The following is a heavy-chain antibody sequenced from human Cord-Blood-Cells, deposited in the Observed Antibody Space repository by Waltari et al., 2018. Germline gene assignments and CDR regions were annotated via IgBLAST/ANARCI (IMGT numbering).Heavy chain of an antibody. CDR1: GFAFSSSG. CDR2: IWYDGSNK. CDR3: ARDRSILEWLFDY. D-gene: IGHD3-3*01. J-gene: IGHJ4*02. V-gene: IGHV3-33*01. Sequence: QVQLVESGGGVVQPGRSLRLSCAASGFAFSSSGMHWVSQAPGKGLEWVAVIWYDGSNKYYADSVKGRFTISRDNSKNTLYLQMNSLRAEDTAVYYCARDRSILEWLFDYWGQGTLVTVSS.